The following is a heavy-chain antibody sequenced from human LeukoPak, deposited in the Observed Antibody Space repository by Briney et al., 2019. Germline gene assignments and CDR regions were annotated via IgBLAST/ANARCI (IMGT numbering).Heavy chain of an antibody. D-gene: IGHD5-24*01. CDR1: GGSISSSSYY. CDR3: ASALQLGSYFDY. CDR2: IYYSGST. Sequence: SETLSLTCTVSGGSISSSSYYWGWIRQPPGKGLEWIGSIYYSGSTNYNPSLKSRVTISVDKSKNQFSLKLSSVTAADTAVYYCASALQLGSYFDYWGQGTLVTVSS. J-gene: IGHJ4*02. V-gene: IGHV4-39*07.